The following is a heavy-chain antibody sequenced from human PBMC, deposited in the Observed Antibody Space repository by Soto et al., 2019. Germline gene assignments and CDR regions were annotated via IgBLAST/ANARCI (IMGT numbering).Heavy chain of an antibody. J-gene: IGHJ6*02. V-gene: IGHV1-18*01. CDR2: ISAYNGDK. D-gene: IGHD4-17*01. Sequence: ASVKVSCKASGYTFINYGVSWVRQAPGQGLEWMGWISAYNGDKKYAQKFQGRVTITADKSTSTAYMELSSLRSEDTAVYYCARMGYYGDYEGEVRDGMDVWGQGTTVTVSS. CDR1: GYTFINYG. CDR3: ARMGYYGDYEGEVRDGMDV.